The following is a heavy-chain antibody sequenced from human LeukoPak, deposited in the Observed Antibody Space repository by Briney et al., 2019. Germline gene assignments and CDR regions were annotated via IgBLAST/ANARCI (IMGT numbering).Heavy chain of an antibody. V-gene: IGHV3-53*01. CDR2: IYSGGST. CDR1: GFTVSSNY. CDR3: ATPHSDSSGYFDY. D-gene: IGHD3-22*01. J-gene: IGHJ4*02. Sequence: GGSLRLSCAASGFTVSSNYMSLVRQAPGKGLEWVSVIYSGGSTYYADSVKGRFTISRDNSKNTLYLQMNSLRAEDTAVYYCATPHSDSSGYFDYWGQGTLVTVSS.